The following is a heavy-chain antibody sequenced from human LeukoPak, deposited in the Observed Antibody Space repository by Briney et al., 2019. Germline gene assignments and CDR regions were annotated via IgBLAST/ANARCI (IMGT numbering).Heavy chain of an antibody. CDR2: ISAYNGNT. CDR3: ARYGPGPYYYYYMDV. CDR1: GYTFTSYG. D-gene: IGHD3-10*01. Sequence: ASVKVSCKASGYTFTSYGISWVRQAPGQGLEWMGWISAYNGNTNYAQKLQGRVTMTTDTSTSTAYMELRSLRSDDTAVYYCARYGPGPYYYYYMDVWGKGTTVTVSS. V-gene: IGHV1-18*01. J-gene: IGHJ6*03.